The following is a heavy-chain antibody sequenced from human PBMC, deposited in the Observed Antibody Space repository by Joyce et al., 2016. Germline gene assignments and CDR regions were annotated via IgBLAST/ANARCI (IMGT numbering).Heavy chain of an antibody. CDR3: TTDPRY. CDR1: GLTFRTTW. J-gene: IGHJ4*02. Sequence: VQLVESGGGLVQPGESLRLSCGVSGLTFRTTWMSWVRQAQGKGVEWIGRIKSKNDGGTLDYIETVKGRFTLSRDDSTNTVYLQMDSLKIEDTAMYYCTTDPRYWGRGTLVTVSS. CDR2: IKSKNDGGTL. V-gene: IGHV3-15*01.